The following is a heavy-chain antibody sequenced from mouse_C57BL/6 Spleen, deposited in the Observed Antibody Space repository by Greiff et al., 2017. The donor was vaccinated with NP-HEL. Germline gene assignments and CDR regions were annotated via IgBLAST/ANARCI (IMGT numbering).Heavy chain of an antibody. V-gene: IGHV5-17*01. Sequence: DVKLVESGGGLVKPGGSLKLSCAASGFTFSDYGMHWVRQAPEKGLEWVAYISSGSSTIYYADTVKGRFTISRDNAKNTLFLQMTSLRSEDTAMYYCARGTLYDYDGGWFAYWGQGTLVTVSA. CDR1: GFTFSDYG. D-gene: IGHD2-4*01. CDR2: ISSGSSTI. CDR3: ARGTLYDYDGGWFAY. J-gene: IGHJ3*01.